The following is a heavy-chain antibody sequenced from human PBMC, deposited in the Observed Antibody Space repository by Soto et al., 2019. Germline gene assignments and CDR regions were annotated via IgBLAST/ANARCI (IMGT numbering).Heavy chain of an antibody. Sequence: QVQLQQWGAGLLKPSETLSLTCAVYGGSFSGYYWSWIRQPPGKGLEWIGEINHSGSTNYNPSLKSRVTISVDTSKNQFSLKLSSVTAADTAVYYCARGLGAAAAGTYYYYYGMDVWGQGTTVTVS. J-gene: IGHJ6*02. CDR1: GGSFSGYY. D-gene: IGHD6-13*01. V-gene: IGHV4-34*01. CDR3: ARGLGAAAAGTYYYYYGMDV. CDR2: INHSGST.